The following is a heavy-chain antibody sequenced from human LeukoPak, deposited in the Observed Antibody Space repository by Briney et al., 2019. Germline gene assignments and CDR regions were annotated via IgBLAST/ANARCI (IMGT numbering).Heavy chain of an antibody. J-gene: IGHJ6*03. CDR3: AKGESSPAGDYYYYMDV. CDR1: GFTFSSYA. V-gene: IGHV3-23*01. CDR2: ISGSGGST. D-gene: IGHD6-13*01. Sequence: GGSLRLSCAASGFTFSSYAMSWVRQAPGKGLEWVSAISGSGGSTYYADSVKGRFTISRDNSKNTLYLQMNSLRAEDTAVYYCAKGESSPAGDYYYYMDVWGKGTTVTVSS.